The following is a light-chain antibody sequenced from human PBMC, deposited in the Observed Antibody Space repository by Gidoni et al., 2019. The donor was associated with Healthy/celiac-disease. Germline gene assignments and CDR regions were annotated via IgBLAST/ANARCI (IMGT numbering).Light chain of an antibody. CDR1: SGSIASNY. V-gene: IGLV6-57*02. Sequence: NFMLTQPHSVSESPGKTVTISCTGSSGSIASNYVQWYQQRPGSAPTTVIYEDNQRPSGVPDRFSGSIDSSSNSASLTISGLKTEDEADYYCQSYDSRNHKVVFGGGTKLTVL. CDR2: EDN. CDR3: QSYDSRNHKVV. J-gene: IGLJ2*01.